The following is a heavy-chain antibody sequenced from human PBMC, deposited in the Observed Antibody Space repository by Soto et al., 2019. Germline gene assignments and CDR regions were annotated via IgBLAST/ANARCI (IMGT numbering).Heavy chain of an antibody. CDR3: ARGSPGSYLKGYYFDY. D-gene: IGHD1-26*01. CDR1: GFTFSSYG. J-gene: IGHJ4*02. V-gene: IGHV3-30*03. CDR2: ISYDGSNK. Sequence: GGSLRLSCAASGFTFSSYGMHWVRQAPGKGLEWVAVISYDGSNKYYADSVRGRFTISRDNSKNTLYLQMNSLRAEDTAVYYCARGSPGSYLKGYYFDYWGQGTLVTVS.